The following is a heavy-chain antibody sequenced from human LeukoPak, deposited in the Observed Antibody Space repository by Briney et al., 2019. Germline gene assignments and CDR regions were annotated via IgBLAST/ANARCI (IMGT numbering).Heavy chain of an antibody. J-gene: IGHJ6*02. V-gene: IGHV3-23*01. CDR1: GFTFSSYA. Sequence: PGGSLRLSCAASGFTFSSYAMSWVRQAPGKGLEWVSAISGSGGSTYYADSVKGRFTISRDNSKSTLYLQMNSLRAEDTAVYYCAKSGSLWFGELLPNWYYYGMDVWGQGTTVTVSS. D-gene: IGHD3-10*01. CDR3: AKSGSLWFGELLPNWYYYGMDV. CDR2: ISGSGGST.